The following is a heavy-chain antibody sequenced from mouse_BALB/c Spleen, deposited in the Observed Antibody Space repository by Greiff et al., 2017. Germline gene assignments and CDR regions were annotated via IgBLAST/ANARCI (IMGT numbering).Heavy chain of an antibody. CDR2: IDPENGDT. CDR1: GFNIKDYY. V-gene: IGHV14-4*02. Sequence: VHVKQSGAELVRSGASVKLSCTASGFNIKDYYMHWVKQRPEQGLEWIGWIDPENGDTEYAPKFQGKATMTADTSSNTAYLQLSSLTSEDTAVYYCNAVRREGYAMDDWGQGTSVTVSS. J-gene: IGHJ4*01. D-gene: IGHD2-14*01. CDR3: NAVRREGYAMDD.